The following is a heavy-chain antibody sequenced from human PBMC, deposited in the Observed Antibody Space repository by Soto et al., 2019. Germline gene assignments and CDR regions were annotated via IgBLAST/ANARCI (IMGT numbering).Heavy chain of an antibody. CDR2: IIPIFGTA. CDR1: GGTFSSYA. CDR3: AGVVGDRVGATNHDAFDI. V-gene: IGHV1-69*01. D-gene: IGHD1-26*01. Sequence: QVQLVQSGAEVKKPGSSVKVSCKASGGTFSSYAISWVRQAPGQGLEWMGGIIPIFGTANYTQKFQGRVTVSADESTSTAYMELSIWRSEDTAVYYCAGVVGDRVGATNHDAFDIWGQGTMVTLAA. J-gene: IGHJ3*02.